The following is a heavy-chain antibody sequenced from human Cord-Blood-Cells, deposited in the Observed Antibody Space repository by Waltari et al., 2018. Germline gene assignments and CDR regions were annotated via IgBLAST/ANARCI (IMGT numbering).Heavy chain of an antibody. CDR1: GGSISSSNW. V-gene: IGHV4-4*02. CDR3: AREKSGSYFWYFDL. D-gene: IGHD1-26*01. J-gene: IGHJ2*01. Sequence: QVQLQESGPGLVKPSGTLSLTCAVSGGSISSSNWWRWVHQPPGKGLEWIGEIYHSGSTNYNPSLKSRVTISVDKSKNQFSLKLSSVTAADTAVYYCAREKSGSYFWYFDLWGRGTLVTVSS. CDR2: IYHSGST.